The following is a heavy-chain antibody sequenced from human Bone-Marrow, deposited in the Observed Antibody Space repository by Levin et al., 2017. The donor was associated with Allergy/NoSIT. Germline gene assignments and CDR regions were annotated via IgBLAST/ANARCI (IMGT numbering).Heavy chain of an antibody. Sequence: SQTLSLTCGISGDRISTDRGAWTWIRLSPSRGLEWLGRTYYRSKWYTDFAVSVKGRITIIPDTSKNQFSLQLSSVTLEDTAIYYCVREERVSSWNFFCWFDPWGQGTLVTVSS. CDR3: VREERVSSWNFFCWFDP. V-gene: IGHV6-1*01. CDR2: TYYRSKWYT. D-gene: IGHD6-13*01. CDR1: GDRISTDRGA. J-gene: IGHJ5*01.